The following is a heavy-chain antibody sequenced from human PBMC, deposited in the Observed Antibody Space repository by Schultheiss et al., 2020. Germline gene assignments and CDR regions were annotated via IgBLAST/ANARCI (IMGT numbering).Heavy chain of an antibody. J-gene: IGHJ6*03. CDR1: GVSVSSGSYY. CDR2: IYYSGST. D-gene: IGHD2-15*01. V-gene: IGHV4-39*01. Sequence: SETLSLTCTVSGVSVSSGSYYWGWIRQPPGKGLEWIGSIYYSGSTYYNPSLKSRVTISVDTSKNQFSLKLSSVTAADTAVYYCAKPSLVVAAKYYYYYMDVWGKGTTVTVSS. CDR3: AKPSLVVAAKYYYYYMDV.